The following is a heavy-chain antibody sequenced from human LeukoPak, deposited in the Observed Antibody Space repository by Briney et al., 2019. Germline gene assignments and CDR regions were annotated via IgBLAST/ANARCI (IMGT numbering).Heavy chain of an antibody. Sequence: GGSLRLSCAASGLTFSDYSMTWVRQAPGKGLFWVSGISAGGGSTYCADSVKGRFTISRDNSRNTLYLQMNSLRAEDTAVYYCAKDAAGPEYWGQGTLVTVSS. CDR1: GLTFSDYS. CDR2: ISAGGGST. J-gene: IGHJ4*02. V-gene: IGHV3-23*01. D-gene: IGHD6-13*01. CDR3: AKDAAGPEY.